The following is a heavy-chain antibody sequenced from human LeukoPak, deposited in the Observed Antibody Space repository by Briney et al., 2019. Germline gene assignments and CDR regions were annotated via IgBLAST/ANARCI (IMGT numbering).Heavy chain of an antibody. J-gene: IGHJ4*02. D-gene: IGHD3-10*01. V-gene: IGHV3-23*01. CDR1: GFPFSSYA. Sequence: PGGSLRLSCAASGFPFSSYAMSWVRQAPGKGLEWVSAISGSGGSTYYVDSVKGRFIISRDNSKNTLYLQMNSLRAEDTAVYYCASMVRGVITEFDYWGQGTLVTVSS. CDR2: ISGSGGST. CDR3: ASMVRGVITEFDY.